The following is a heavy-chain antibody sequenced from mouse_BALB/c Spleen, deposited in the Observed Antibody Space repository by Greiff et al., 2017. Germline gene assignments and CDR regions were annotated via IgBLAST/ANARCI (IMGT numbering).Heavy chain of an antibody. D-gene: IGHD1-1*01. CDR2: ISSGGST. Sequence: EVNVVESGGGLVKPGGSLKLSCAASGFTFSSYAMSWVRQTPEKRLEWVASISSGGSTYYPDSVKGRFTISRDNARNILYLQMSSLRSEDTAMYYCARGFITTVVDFDYWGQGTTLTVSS. J-gene: IGHJ2*01. CDR3: ARGFITTVVDFDY. CDR1: GFTFSSYA. V-gene: IGHV5-6-5*01.